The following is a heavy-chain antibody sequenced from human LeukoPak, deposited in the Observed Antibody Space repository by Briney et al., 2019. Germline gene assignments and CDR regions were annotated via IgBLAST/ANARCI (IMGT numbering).Heavy chain of an antibody. J-gene: IGHJ4*02. CDR1: GGSFRGYY. D-gene: IGHD3-10*01. CDR2: INHSGST. Sequence: SETLSLTCAVYGGSFRGYYWSWIRQPPGKGLEWIGEINHSGSTNYNPSLKSRVTISVDTSKNQFSLKLSSVTAADTAVYYCAREAKRMVRGVRGGDCWGQGTLVTVSS. V-gene: IGHV4-34*01. CDR3: AREAKRMVRGVRGGDC.